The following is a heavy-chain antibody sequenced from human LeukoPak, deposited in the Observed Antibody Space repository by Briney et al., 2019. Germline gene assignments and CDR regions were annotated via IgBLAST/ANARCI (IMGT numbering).Heavy chain of an antibody. J-gene: IGHJ4*02. V-gene: IGHV3-30*02. D-gene: IGHD6-19*01. CDR3: AKDEVFSSAWYFEY. Sequence: GGSLRLSCAASGFTFSSYGMHWVRQAPGKGLEWVAFIRSDGSIKYYTESVKGRFTISRDNSKNTLYLQMNSLRAEDTAVYYCAKDEVFSSAWYFEYWGQGTLVTVSS. CDR2: IRSDGSIK. CDR1: GFTFSSYG.